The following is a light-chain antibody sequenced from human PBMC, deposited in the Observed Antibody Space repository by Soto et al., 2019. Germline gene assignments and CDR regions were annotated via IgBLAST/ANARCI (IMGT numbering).Light chain of an antibody. Sequence: QSALTQPASVSGSPGQSITISCTGTSSDVGGYNYVSWYQQHPGKAPKLMIYDVNNRPSGGSNRFSGSKSGNTASLTISGLQAEDEADYYCSSYTSSSTRVFGGGTKLTVL. V-gene: IGLV2-14*01. CDR3: SSYTSSSTRV. CDR1: SSDVGGYNY. CDR2: DVN. J-gene: IGLJ3*02.